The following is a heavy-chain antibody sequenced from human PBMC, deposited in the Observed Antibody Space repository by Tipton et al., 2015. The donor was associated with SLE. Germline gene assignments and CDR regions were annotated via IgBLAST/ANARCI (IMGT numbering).Heavy chain of an antibody. CDR2: ISTSGAT. V-gene: IGHV4-4*07. Sequence: TLSLTCTVSGGSISAFYWSWIRQAAGKGLEWIGRISTSGATNYDPSLKSRVTMSVDTSKKQFSLKLTSVSAADTAVYYCAREPAASGWFDPWGQGALVTVSS. D-gene: IGHD2-2*01. CDR3: AREPAASGWFDP. J-gene: IGHJ5*02. CDR1: GGSISAFY.